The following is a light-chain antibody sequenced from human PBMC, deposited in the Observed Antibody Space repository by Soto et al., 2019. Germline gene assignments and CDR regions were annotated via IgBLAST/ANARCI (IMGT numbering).Light chain of an antibody. CDR3: QQYYSIPPT. CDR2: WAS. Sequence: DIVMTQSPDSLAVSLDERATITCKSSQSLLYSSNNKNYLTWYQQKPGQPPKMLIYWASTRESGVPDRFSGSGSGTDFTLTISSLQAEDVAVYYCQQYYSIPPTFGGGTKVDI. CDR1: QSLLYSSNNKNY. J-gene: IGKJ4*01. V-gene: IGKV4-1*01.